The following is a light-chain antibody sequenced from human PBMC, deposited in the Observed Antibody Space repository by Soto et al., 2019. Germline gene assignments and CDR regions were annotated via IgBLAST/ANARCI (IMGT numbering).Light chain of an antibody. V-gene: IGKV2-24*01. Sequence: DFVVTQTPLSLTVTLGQPASISCRSSQSLVHTDGNTYLSWLQQRPGQPPRLLIYKISNRFSGVPDRFSGSGAGTDFTLRISRVEAEDVGIYYCMQVTQPHTRTFGQGTRVEI. CDR1: QSLVHTDGNTY. CDR2: KIS. CDR3: MQVTQPHTRT. J-gene: IGKJ1*01.